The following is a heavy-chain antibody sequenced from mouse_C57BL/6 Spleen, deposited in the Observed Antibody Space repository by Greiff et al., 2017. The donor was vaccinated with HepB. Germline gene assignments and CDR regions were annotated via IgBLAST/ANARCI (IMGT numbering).Heavy chain of an antibody. CDR1: GYAFSSYW. D-gene: IGHD2-2*01. CDR3: ARKDLYGYDDY. Sequence: QVQLQQFGAELVKPGASVKISCKASGYAFSSYWMNWVKQRPGKGLEWIGQIFPGDGDTNYNGKFKGKATLTADKSSSTAYMQLSSLTSEDSAVYFCARKDLYGYDDYWGQGTTLTVSS. V-gene: IGHV1-80*01. CDR2: IFPGDGDT. J-gene: IGHJ2*01.